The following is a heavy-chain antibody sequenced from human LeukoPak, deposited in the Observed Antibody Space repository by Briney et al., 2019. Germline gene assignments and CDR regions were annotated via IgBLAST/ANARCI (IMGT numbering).Heavy chain of an antibody. CDR1: GYTFTNYG. J-gene: IGHJ6*03. CDR3: ARDQWVAVASGYYYYMDV. CDR2: ISGYNGNT. V-gene: IGHV1-18*01. Sequence: VASVKVSCKASGYTFTNYGISWVRQAPGQGLEWMGWISGYNGNTNYAQKLQGRVTMTVDTSTSTAYMGLRSLRSDDTAVYYCARDQWVAVASGYYYYMDVWGKGTTVTVSS. D-gene: IGHD6-19*01.